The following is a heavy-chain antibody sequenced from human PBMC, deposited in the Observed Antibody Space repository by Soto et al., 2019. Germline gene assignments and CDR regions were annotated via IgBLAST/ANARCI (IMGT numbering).Heavy chain of an antibody. CDR2: ISSNGGST. CDR3: AREHIVVGVPFLVAFDI. CDR1: GFTFSSYA. V-gene: IGHV3-64*01. D-gene: IGHD2-21*01. Sequence: PGGSLRLSCAASGFTFSSYAMHWVRQAPGKGLEYVSAISSNGGSTYYANSVKGRFTISRDNSKNTLYLQMGSLRAEDMAVYYCAREHIVVGVPFLVAFDIWGQGTMVTVSS. J-gene: IGHJ3*02.